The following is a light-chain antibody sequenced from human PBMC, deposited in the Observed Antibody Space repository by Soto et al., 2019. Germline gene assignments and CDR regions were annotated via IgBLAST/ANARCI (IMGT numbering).Light chain of an antibody. CDR2: EVT. Sequence: QSVLTQPASVSGSHGQSITISCTGTSSDVGGYNYVPWYQQHPGKAPKLMIYEVTNRPSGVSNRFSGSKSGNTASLTISGLQAEDEADYYCGSYTSSSPYVFGTGTKATVL. J-gene: IGLJ1*01. CDR1: SSDVGGYNY. V-gene: IGLV2-14*01. CDR3: GSYTSSSPYV.